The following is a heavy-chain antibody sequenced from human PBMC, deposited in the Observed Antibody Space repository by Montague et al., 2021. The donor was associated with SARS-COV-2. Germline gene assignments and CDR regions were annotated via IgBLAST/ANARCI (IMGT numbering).Heavy chain of an antibody. Sequence: PALVKPTQTLTLTCTFSGFSLSTSGMCVSWIRQPPGKALEWLARIDWDDDKYYSTSLKTRLTISKDTSKNQVVLTMTNMGPVDTATYYCARMTVAGIPFDYWGQGTLVTVSS. CDR2: IDWDDDK. CDR1: GFSLSTSGMC. CDR3: ARMTVAGIPFDY. J-gene: IGHJ4*02. D-gene: IGHD6-19*01. V-gene: IGHV2-70*11.